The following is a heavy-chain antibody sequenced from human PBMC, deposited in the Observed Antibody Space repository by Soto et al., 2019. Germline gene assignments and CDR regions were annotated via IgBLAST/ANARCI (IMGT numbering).Heavy chain of an antibody. CDR1: GFTVSDYY. V-gene: IGHV3-11*01. CDR2: ISSTGDII. Sequence: QVQLVESGGGLVKPGGSLRLSCAASGFTVSDYYMSWIRQVPGKGLEWVSYISSTGDIISYADSVKGRFTISRDNAKNSLFLKMNCLRAEDTAVYYCARDGNYDDSSGYFLRDAFDIWGQGTMVIVSS. J-gene: IGHJ3*02. D-gene: IGHD3-22*01. CDR3: ARDGNYDDSSGYFLRDAFDI.